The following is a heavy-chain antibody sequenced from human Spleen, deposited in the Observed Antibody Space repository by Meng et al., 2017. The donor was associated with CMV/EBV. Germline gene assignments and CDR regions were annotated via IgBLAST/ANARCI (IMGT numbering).Heavy chain of an antibody. CDR1: GFTFSSYW. Sequence: GESLKISCAASGFTFSSYWMSWVRQAPGKGLEWVSSISRSGTDSHYADSVKGRFIISRDNSKNTLYLQMTSLRADDTALYYCTKEKGYCSKTSCFLGGGLDVWGQGTTVTVSS. D-gene: IGHD2-2*01. CDR2: ISRSGTDS. CDR3: TKEKGYCSKTSCFLGGGLDV. J-gene: IGHJ6*02. V-gene: IGHV3-23*01.